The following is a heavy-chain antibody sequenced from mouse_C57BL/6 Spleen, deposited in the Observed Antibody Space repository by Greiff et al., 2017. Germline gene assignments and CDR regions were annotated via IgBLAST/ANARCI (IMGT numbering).Heavy chain of an antibody. Sequence: QVQLQQSGAELVRPGSSVKLSCKASGYTFTSYWMHWVKQRPIQGLEWIGNIDPSDSETHYNQKFKDKATLTVDKSSSTAYMQLSSLTSEDSAVYYCARGAQALAYWGQGTLVTVSA. CDR2: IDPSDSET. V-gene: IGHV1-52*01. D-gene: IGHD3-2*02. CDR3: ARGAQALAY. CDR1: GYTFTSYW. J-gene: IGHJ3*01.